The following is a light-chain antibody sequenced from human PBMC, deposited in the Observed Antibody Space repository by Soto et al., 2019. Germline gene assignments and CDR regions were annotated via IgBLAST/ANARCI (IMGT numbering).Light chain of an antibody. CDR2: DNN. J-gene: IGLJ2*01. CDR1: SSNIGGNS. CDR3: GTWDSSLNGVV. Sequence: QSVMTQPPSVSAAPGQKVTISCSGSSSNIGGNSVSWYQQLPGTAPKLLIYDNNRRPSGISDRFSGSKSGTSATLDITGLQTGDEADYYCGTWDSSLNGVVFGGGTQLTVL. V-gene: IGLV1-51*01.